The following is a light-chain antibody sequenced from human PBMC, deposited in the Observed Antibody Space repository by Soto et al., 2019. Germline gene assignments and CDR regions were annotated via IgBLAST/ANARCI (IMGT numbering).Light chain of an antibody. V-gene: IGKV3-15*01. CDR2: DAS. CDR1: QSVSTN. CDR3: QQYNNWPPIT. J-gene: IGKJ5*01. Sequence: ESVITNSPDTLSVSTGERATLSCSASQSVSTNLAWYQQKPGQAPRLLIYDASTRATGIPARFSGSGSGTEFTLTISSLQSEDFAVYFCQQYNNWPPITFGQGTRLEIK.